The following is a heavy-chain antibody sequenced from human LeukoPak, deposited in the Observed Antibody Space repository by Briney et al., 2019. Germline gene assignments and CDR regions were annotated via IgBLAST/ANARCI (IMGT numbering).Heavy chain of an antibody. D-gene: IGHD1-1*01. CDR3: ARGLEWGDGFDI. V-gene: IGHV4-61*02. CDR1: GGSISSGSSY. Sequence: SETLSRTCTVSGGSISSGSSYWTWIRHPAGKGLKWIGRVYISGSTNYNPSLKSRVTISVDTSKNHFSLKLTSVTAADTAVYYCARGLEWGDGFDIWGQGTMVTVSP. CDR2: VYISGST. J-gene: IGHJ3*02.